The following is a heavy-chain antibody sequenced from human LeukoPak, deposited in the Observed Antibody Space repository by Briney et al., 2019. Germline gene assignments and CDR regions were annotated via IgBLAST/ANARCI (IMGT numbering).Heavy chain of an antibody. V-gene: IGHV3-15*01. Sequence: GGSLRLSRAASGFTFPDAWIHWVRQAPGKGLEWVGRIKNRNRGRTTDYAAPVKGRFTISRDDSRDTLYLQMNSLKTEDTAVYYCVTDGGQLPYYFTYWGQGTLVTVSS. CDR1: GFTFPDAW. CDR2: IKNRNRGRTT. D-gene: IGHD3-3*01. CDR3: VTDGGQLPYYFTY. J-gene: IGHJ1*01.